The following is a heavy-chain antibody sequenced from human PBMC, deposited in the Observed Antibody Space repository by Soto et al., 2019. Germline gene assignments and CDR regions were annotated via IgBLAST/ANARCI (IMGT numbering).Heavy chain of an antibody. D-gene: IGHD2-2*01. Sequence: QVQLVQSGAEVKKPESSVKVSCKTSGGTFVRHVISWVRQAPGQGPEWMGKINPLSGISNYAQKFQDRVTFTADTDSSTAYMELSSLRSDVTALYYCAAPACAATWCSPSHNLDHWGQGTLVTVSS. CDR1: GGTFVRHV. V-gene: IGHV1-69*09. J-gene: IGHJ4*02. CDR3: AAPACAATWCSPSHNLDH. CDR2: INPLSGIS.